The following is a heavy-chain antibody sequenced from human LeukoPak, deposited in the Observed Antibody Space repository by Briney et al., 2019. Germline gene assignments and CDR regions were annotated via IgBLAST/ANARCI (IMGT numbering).Heavy chain of an antibody. CDR3: TRDYYDSSRDYYYYMDV. D-gene: IGHD3-22*01. J-gene: IGHJ6*03. V-gene: IGHV3-73*01. CDR2: IRSKANSYTT. CDR1: GLTFSGSG. Sequence: GGSLRLSCAASGLTFSGSGMHWVRQASGQGLEWVGRIRSKANSYTTAYAASAKGRFTISRDDSKNTAYLQMNSLKTEDTAVYYCTRDYYDSSRDYYYYMDVWGKGTTVTVSS.